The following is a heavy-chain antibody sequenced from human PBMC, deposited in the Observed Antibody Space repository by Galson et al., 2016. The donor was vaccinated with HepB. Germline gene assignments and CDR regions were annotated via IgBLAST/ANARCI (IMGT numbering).Heavy chain of an antibody. CDR1: GFTLNDHA. J-gene: IGHJ4*02. V-gene: IGHV3-23*01. D-gene: IGHD3-3*01. CDR3: ARSFGRTSSLCVDS. Sequence: SLRLSCAASGFTLNDHAMSWVRQATGTGLEWVSGISGSSGITFYADSVEGRFIISRDTSKNILYLHMHSLRVDDTAMYFCARSFGRTSSLCVDSWGQGTLVTVSS. CDR2: ISGSSGIT.